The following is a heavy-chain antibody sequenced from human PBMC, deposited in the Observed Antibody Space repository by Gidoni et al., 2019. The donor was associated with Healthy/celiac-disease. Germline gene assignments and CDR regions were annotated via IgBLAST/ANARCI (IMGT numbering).Heavy chain of an antibody. J-gene: IGHJ4*02. D-gene: IGHD2-21*02. CDR2: IYTSGST. CDR1: GGSISSGSYY. V-gene: IGHV4-61*02. Sequence: QVQLHESGPGLVKPSQTLSLTCTVSGGSISSGSYYWSWIRQPAGKGLEWIGRIYTSGSTNYNPSLKSRVTISVDTSKNQFSLKLSSVTAADTAVYYCARLVVTAYFDYWGQGTLVTVSS. CDR3: ARLVVTAYFDY.